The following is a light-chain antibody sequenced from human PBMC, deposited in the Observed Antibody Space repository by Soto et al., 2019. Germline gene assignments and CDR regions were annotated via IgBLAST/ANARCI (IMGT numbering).Light chain of an antibody. CDR3: QSYDSSMSGYV. CDR1: SSNIGAGYD. J-gene: IGLJ1*01. CDR2: ANT. V-gene: IGLV1-40*01. Sequence: QSVLTQPPSLSGAPGQRVTISCTGSSSNIGAGYDVHWYQQLPGTAPKLLIYANTNRPSGVPDRFSGSKSGTSASLAITGLRAEDEADYYCQSYDSSMSGYVFGTGTKLTV.